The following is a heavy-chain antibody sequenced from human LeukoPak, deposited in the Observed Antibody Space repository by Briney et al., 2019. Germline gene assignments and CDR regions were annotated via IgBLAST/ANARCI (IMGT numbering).Heavy chain of an antibody. Sequence: GASVKVSCKASGYTFTGYYMHWVRQAPGQGLEWMGWINPNSGGTNYAQKFQGRVTMTRDASISTAYMELSRLRSDDTAVYYCARGRTTMVRGVINYWGQGTLVTVSS. D-gene: IGHD3-10*01. CDR3: ARGRTTMVRGVINY. V-gene: IGHV1-2*02. CDR2: INPNSGGT. CDR1: GYTFTGYY. J-gene: IGHJ4*02.